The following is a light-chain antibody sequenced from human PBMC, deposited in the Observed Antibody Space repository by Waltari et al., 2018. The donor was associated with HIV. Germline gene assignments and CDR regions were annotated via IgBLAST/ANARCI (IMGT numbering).Light chain of an antibody. CDR2: KDS. V-gene: IGLV3-25*03. J-gene: IGLJ3*02. CDR1: ALSKQY. CDR3: QSTDSSGYLWV. Sequence: SSELTQAPSVSVSPGQTARITCSGDALSKQYTYWYQQKAGQAPVLVMYKDSERPSEIPARFSGSSAGATVTLTINGVQAEDEAVYYCQSTDSSGYLWVFGGGTKLTV.